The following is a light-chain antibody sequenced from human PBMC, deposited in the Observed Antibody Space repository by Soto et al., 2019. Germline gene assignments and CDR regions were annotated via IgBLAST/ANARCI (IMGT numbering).Light chain of an antibody. V-gene: IGKV3-20*01. CDR3: QQYGNSPRYS. CDR1: QSVSSNY. Sequence: EIVLTQYPGTMSLSLGERATLSCRASQSVSSNYLAWYQQKPGQAPRLLIYGTSSRATGIPDRFSGSGSGTDFTLTISRLEPEDFAVYYCQQYGNSPRYSFGQGTKLEIK. CDR2: GTS. J-gene: IGKJ2*03.